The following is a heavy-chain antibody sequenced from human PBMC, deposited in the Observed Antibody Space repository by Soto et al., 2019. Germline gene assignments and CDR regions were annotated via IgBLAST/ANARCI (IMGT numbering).Heavy chain of an antibody. D-gene: IGHD6-19*01. J-gene: IGHJ4*02. CDR2: IYNSGTT. Sequence: QVQLQESGPGLVKPSETLSLTCIVSGGSISGHFWSWIRQPPGKGLEWIAYIYNSGTTNYNPSLKSRLTISADTSQNQFSLKLTSVTAADTAMYYCARAGIRSSGWEGDRYYYDHWGQGILVTVSS. V-gene: IGHV4-59*08. CDR3: ARAGIRSSGWEGDRYYYDH. CDR1: GGSISGHF.